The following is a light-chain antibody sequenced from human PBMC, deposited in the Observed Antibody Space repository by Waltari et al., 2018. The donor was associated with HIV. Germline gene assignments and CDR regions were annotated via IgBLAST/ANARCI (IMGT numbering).Light chain of an antibody. CDR2: RVS. J-gene: IGKJ3*01. CDR3: QHPIKT. Sequence: DIQMTQSPSTLSASVGARVTITCRASQNISTWLAWYQQKPGKAPKLLIYRVSNLESGVPSRFSGSGSGTEFTLTISSLQPDDLATYYCQHPIKTFGPGTKVEIK. CDR1: QNISTW. V-gene: IGKV1-5*03.